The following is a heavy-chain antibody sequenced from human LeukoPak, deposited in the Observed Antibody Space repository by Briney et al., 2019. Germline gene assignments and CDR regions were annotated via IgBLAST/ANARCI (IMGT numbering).Heavy chain of an antibody. CDR2: INQDETEK. Sequence: PGGSLRLSCAASGFSFTTYWMSWVRQTPGKGLEWVANINQDETEKYYVDSVKGRFTISRDNAKNTLYLQMNSLRAEDTAVYYCARVPYYYDSSGYYHTFPPDYWGQGTLVTVSS. CDR1: GFSFTTYW. V-gene: IGHV3-7*01. D-gene: IGHD3-22*01. J-gene: IGHJ4*02. CDR3: ARVPYYYDSSGYYHTFPPDY.